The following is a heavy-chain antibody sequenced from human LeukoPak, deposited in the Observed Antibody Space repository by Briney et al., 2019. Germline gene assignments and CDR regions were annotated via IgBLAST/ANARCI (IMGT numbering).Heavy chain of an antibody. J-gene: IGHJ4*02. CDR2: MKQDGSEK. Sequence: PGGSLRLSCLGTGLAFKNYWMTWVRQAPGKGLEWVANMKQDGSEKYYVDSVKGRFTISRDNAKNSLYLEMNSLRVEDTAVYYCARDLGHTGYDLYDYWGQGTLVTVSS. V-gene: IGHV3-7*01. D-gene: IGHD5-12*01. CDR3: ARDLGHTGYDLYDY. CDR1: GLAFKNYW.